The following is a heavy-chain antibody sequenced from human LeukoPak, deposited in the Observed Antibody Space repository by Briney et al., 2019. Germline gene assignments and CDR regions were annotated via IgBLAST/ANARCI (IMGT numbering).Heavy chain of an antibody. CDR3: AGGYYYDSSGYYDY. D-gene: IGHD3-22*01. CDR2: IYTSGST. Sequence: PSETLSLTCTVSGGSISSSSYYWGWIRQPPGKGLEWIGRIYTSGSTNYNPSLKSRVTISVDTSKNQFSLKLSSVTAADTAVYYCAGGYYYDSSGYYDYWGQGTLVTVSS. CDR1: GGSISSSSYY. V-gene: IGHV4-61*02. J-gene: IGHJ4*02.